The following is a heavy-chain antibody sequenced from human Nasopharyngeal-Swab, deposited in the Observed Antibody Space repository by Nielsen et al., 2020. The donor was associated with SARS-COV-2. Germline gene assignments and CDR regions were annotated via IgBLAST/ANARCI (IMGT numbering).Heavy chain of an antibody. J-gene: IGHJ6*02. Sequence: VRQAPGKGLEWVAVISYDGSNKYYADSVKGRFTISRDNSKNTLYLQMNSLRAEDTAVYYCAKDRGSSGYYYGMDVWGQGTMVTVSS. V-gene: IGHV3-30*18. CDR3: AKDRGSSGYYYGMDV. CDR2: ISYDGSNK. D-gene: IGHD6-13*01.